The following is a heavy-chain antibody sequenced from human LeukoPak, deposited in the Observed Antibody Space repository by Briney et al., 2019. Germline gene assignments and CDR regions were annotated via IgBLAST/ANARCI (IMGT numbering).Heavy chain of an antibody. CDR1: GGSISSYY. V-gene: IGHV4-4*07. D-gene: IGHD3-22*01. J-gene: IGHJ4*02. CDR3: ARLSLDHDYYDSSGYYCSYFDY. Sequence: SETLSLTCTVSGGSISSYYWSWIRQPAGKGLEWIGRIYTSGSTNYNPSLKSRVTMSVDTSKNQFSLKLSSVTAADTAVYYCARLSLDHDYYDSSGYYCSYFDYWGQGTLVTVSS. CDR2: IYTSGST.